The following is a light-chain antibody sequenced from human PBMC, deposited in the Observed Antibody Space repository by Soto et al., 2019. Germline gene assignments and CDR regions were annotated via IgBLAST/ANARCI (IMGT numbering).Light chain of an antibody. CDR1: QDISNS. V-gene: IGKV1-27*01. CDR2: TAS. J-gene: IGKJ1*01. Sequence: DIQMTQSPSSLSASVGDRITITCRASQDISNSLAWYQQKPGKVPKLLIYTASTLQSGVPSRFSASGSGTDFKLTISRLQPEDGATYYCEKYNTGPWTFGQGTKVEIK. CDR3: EKYNTGPWT.